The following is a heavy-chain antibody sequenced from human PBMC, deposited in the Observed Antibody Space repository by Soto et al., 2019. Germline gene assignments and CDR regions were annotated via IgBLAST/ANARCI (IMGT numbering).Heavy chain of an antibody. Sequence: GGSLRLSCAASGFTVSSNYMSWVRQAPGKGLEWVSVIYSGGSTYYADSVKGRFTISRDNSKNTLYLQMNSLRAEDTAVYYCARRLTGGHFDYWGQGTLVTVSS. CDR1: GFTVSSNY. CDR3: ARRLTGGHFDY. J-gene: IGHJ4*02. D-gene: IGHD3-10*01. CDR2: IYSGGST. V-gene: IGHV3-53*01.